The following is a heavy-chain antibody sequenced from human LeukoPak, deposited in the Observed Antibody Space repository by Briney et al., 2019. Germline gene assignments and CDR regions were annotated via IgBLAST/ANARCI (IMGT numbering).Heavy chain of an antibody. D-gene: IGHD3-22*01. J-gene: IGHJ4*02. V-gene: IGHV3-48*03. Sequence: QTGGSLRLSCAASGFSFRSYEMNWVRQAPGKGLEWVSYIGSSGDTIYYADFVRGRFTSSRDNAKNSLYLQMNSPRAEDTAVYYCARAGYYYDSSGYTSFDYWGQGTLSPSPQ. CDR1: GFSFRSYE. CDR3: ARAGYYYDSSGYTSFDY. CDR2: IGSSGDTI.